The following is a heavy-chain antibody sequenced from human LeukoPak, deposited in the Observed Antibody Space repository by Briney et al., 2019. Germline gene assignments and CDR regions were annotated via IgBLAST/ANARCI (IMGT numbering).Heavy chain of an antibody. CDR1: GFTFSSYS. D-gene: IGHD2-2*01. CDR2: ISSSSSYI. J-gene: IGHJ4*02. V-gene: IGHV3-21*01. CDR3: ARGASIVVVPAARRGYYFDY. Sequence: GGSLRLSCAASGFTFSSYSMNWVRQAPGKGLEWVSSISSSSSYIYYADSVKRRFTISRDNAKNSLYLQMNSLRAEDTAVYYCARGASIVVVPAARRGYYFDYWGQGTLVTVSS.